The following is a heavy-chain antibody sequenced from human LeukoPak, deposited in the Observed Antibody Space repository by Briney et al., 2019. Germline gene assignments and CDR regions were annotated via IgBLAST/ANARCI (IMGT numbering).Heavy chain of an antibody. Sequence: GGSLRLSCAASGFTFSSYAISWVRQAPGQGLEWMGRIIPILGIANYAQKFQGRVTITADKSTSTAYMELSSLRSEDTAVYYCATSVTSYYDSSGSYDYWGQGTLVTVSS. D-gene: IGHD3-22*01. CDR3: ATSVTSYYDSSGSYDY. CDR2: IIPILGIA. V-gene: IGHV1-69*04. CDR1: GFTFSSYA. J-gene: IGHJ4*02.